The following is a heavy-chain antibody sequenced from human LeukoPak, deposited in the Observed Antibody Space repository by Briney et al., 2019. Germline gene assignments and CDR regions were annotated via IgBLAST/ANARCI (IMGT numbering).Heavy chain of an antibody. J-gene: IGHJ4*02. CDR2: NWYSGTT. CDR1: GVSMSSSSYY. Sequence: ETLSLTCTVSGVSMSSSSYYCGWIRQPPGKGLEWIGRNWYSGTTYHTTSPLSRVTISVDTSKAQFSLKLTSVSAADTALYYCARLPVYSSGWPADFWGQGTLVPVS. D-gene: IGHD6-19*01. V-gene: IGHV4-39*01. CDR3: ARLPVYSSGWPADF.